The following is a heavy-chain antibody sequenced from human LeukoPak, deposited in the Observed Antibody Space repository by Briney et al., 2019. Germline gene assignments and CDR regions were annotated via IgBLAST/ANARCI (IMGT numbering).Heavy chain of an antibody. CDR2: IYYSGST. V-gene: IGHV4-61*01. J-gene: IGHJ4*02. CDR1: GGSISSGSYY. D-gene: IGHD5-18*01. Sequence: KSSETLSLTCTVSGGSISSGSYYWSWIRQPPGKGLEWIGYIYYSGSTNYNPSLKSRVTISVDTSKNQFSLKLSSVTAADTAVYYCARRKNSYGFSLFDYWGQGTLVTVSS. CDR3: ARRKNSYGFSLFDY.